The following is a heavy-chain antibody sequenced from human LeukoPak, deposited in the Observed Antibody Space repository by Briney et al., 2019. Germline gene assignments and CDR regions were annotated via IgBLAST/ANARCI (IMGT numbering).Heavy chain of an antibody. D-gene: IGHD6-13*01. CDR2: ISGSGGST. CDR1: GFTFSSYA. J-gene: IGHJ4*02. V-gene: IGHV3-23*01. Sequence: AGGSLRLSCAASGFTFSSYAMSWVRQAPGKGLELVSAISGSGGSTYYADSVKGRFTISRDNSKNTLYLQMNSLRAEDTAVYYCAKGDSSSWYYFDYWGQGTLVTVSS. CDR3: AKGDSSSWYYFDY.